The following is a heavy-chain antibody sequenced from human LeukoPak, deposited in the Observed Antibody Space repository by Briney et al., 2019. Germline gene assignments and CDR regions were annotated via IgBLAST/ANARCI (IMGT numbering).Heavy chain of an antibody. CDR2: IKSDGSSI. CDR1: GIIMTKYW. Sequence: PGGSLRLSCAASGIIMTKYWMTWVRQVPGKGLVWVSRIKSDGSSIYADSVKGRFTISRDNAKNTLYLQMNSLRAEDTAVYYCARAVTYYYGSVTYDWFDPWGQGTLVTVSS. J-gene: IGHJ5*02. D-gene: IGHD3-10*01. V-gene: IGHV3-74*01. CDR3: ARAVTYYYGSVTYDWFDP.